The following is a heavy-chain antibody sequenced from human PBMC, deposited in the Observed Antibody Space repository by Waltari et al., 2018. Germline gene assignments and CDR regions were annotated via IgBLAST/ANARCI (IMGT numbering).Heavy chain of an antibody. Sequence: QVQLQESGPGLVKPSETLSLTCTVSAYSITSGYYWGWIRQPPGKGLELIGSGYHSGSTYYHPSLKSRVTISIDTSKNQFSLKLRSVTAADTAVYYCVGATMELFYYYYYMDVWGKGTTVTISS. CDR1: AYSITSGYY. CDR3: VGATMELFYYYYYMDV. J-gene: IGHJ6*03. V-gene: IGHV4-38-2*02. D-gene: IGHD5-12*01. CDR2: GYHSGST.